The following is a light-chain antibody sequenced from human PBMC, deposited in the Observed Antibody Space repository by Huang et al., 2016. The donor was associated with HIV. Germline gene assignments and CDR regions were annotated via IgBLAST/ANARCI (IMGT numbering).Light chain of an antibody. Sequence: EVVMTQSPATLSVSPGERVTLSCRASQSVDSDLAWYQQKPGQAPRLLIYGASIRATGIPVRCSGSGSETDFTLSISSLQSEDFAVYYCQQYNNWPPLTFGGGTKLEIK. V-gene: IGKV3-15*01. CDR2: GAS. CDR1: QSVDSD. CDR3: QQYNNWPPLT. J-gene: IGKJ4*01.